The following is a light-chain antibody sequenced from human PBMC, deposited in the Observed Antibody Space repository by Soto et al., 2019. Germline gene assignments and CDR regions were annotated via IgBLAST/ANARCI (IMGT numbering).Light chain of an antibody. V-gene: IGKV3-15*01. Sequence: EIVMTQSPATLSVSPGERATLFCRASQSVSRNLAWYQQKAGQAPRILIYGTSTRATGIPARFSGSGSGTDFTLTISSLQSEDFAVYYCQQYNNWPPLTFGGGTKVEIK. CDR3: QQYNNWPPLT. CDR2: GTS. J-gene: IGKJ4*01. CDR1: QSVSRN.